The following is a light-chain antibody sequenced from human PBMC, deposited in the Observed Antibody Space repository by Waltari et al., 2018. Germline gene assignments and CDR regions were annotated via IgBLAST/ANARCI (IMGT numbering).Light chain of an antibody. CDR3: QSYDTRLSASVI. Sequence: QSVLTQPPSVSGAPGQTVTISCIGGRSNISAGSDVHPYQHLPQTAPKLLIYASTKRPSGISDRFSGAKSGTSASLVITGLQIEDEAVYYCQSYDTRLSASVIFGGGTELTVL. CDR2: AST. J-gene: IGLJ2*01. CDR1: RSNISAGSD. V-gene: IGLV1-40*01.